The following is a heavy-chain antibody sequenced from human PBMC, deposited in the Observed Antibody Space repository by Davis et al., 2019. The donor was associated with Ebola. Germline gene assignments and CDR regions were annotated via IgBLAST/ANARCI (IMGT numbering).Heavy chain of an antibody. J-gene: IGHJ4*02. CDR2: VIPILVKA. D-gene: IGHD4-11*01. CDR1: GGSFSSNS. V-gene: IGHV1-69*04. CDR3: ARGHNYAHEY. Sequence: SVQVSCKASGGSFSSNSISWVRQAPGQGLEWMGRVIPILVKANYAQRFPGRVTITADRSTSTAYMELSSLRYDDTADYYCARGHNYAHEYWGQGTLVTVSS.